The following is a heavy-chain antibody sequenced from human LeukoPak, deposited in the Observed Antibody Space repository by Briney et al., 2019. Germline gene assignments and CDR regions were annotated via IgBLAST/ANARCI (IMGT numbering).Heavy chain of an antibody. D-gene: IGHD3-22*01. V-gene: IGHV3-20*01. CDR1: GFTFDDYG. J-gene: IGHJ5*02. Sequence: GGSLRLSCAASGFTFDDYGMSWVRQAPGKGLEWVSGNADSVKGRFTISRDNAKNSLYLQMNSLRAEDTAFYHCARGTHYYDSIGYDHWGQGTLVTVSS. CDR3: ARGTHYYDSIGYDH.